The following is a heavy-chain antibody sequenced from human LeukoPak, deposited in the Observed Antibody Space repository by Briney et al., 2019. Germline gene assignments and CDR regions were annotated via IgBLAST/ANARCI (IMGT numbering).Heavy chain of an antibody. Sequence: ASVTVSCKVSGYTLTELSMHWVRQAPGKGLEWMGGFDPEDGETIYAQKFQGRVTMTEDTSTDTAYKELSSLRSEDTAVYYCATELRVPAWGAFDIWGQGTMVTVSS. CDR2: FDPEDGET. V-gene: IGHV1-24*01. D-gene: IGHD2-2*01. J-gene: IGHJ3*02. CDR3: ATELRVPAWGAFDI. CDR1: GYTLTELS.